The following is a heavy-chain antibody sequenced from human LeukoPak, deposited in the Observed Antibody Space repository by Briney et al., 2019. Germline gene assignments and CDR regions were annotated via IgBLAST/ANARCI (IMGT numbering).Heavy chain of an antibody. D-gene: IGHD3-3*01. V-gene: IGHV4-39*07. CDR3: ARGLSLYYDFWSGSGGWFDP. CDR2: IYYSGST. Sequence: SETLSLTCTVSGGSISSSSYYWGWIRQPPGKGLEWIGSIYYSGSTYYNPSLKSRVTISVDTSKNQFSLKLSSVTAADTAVYYCARGLSLYYDFWSGSGGWFDPWGQGTLVTVSS. CDR1: GGSISSSSYY. J-gene: IGHJ5*02.